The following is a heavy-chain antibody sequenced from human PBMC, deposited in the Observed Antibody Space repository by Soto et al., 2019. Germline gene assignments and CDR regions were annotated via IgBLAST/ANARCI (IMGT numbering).Heavy chain of an antibody. J-gene: IGHJ6*03. CDR1: GGTFSSYT. CDR3: ARPRCSRASCYETYYHYYYYMDV. Sequence: SVKVSCKASGGTFSSYTISWVRQAPGQGLEWMGRIIPILGIANYAQKFQGRVTITADKSTSTAYMELSSLRSEDTAVYYCARPRCSRASCYETYYHYYYYMDVWRQXTTVTVSS. V-gene: IGHV1-69*02. CDR2: IIPILGIA. D-gene: IGHD2-15*01.